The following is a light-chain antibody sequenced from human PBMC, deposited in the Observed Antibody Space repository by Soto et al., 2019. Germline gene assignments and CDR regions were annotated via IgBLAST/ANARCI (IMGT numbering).Light chain of an antibody. CDR3: QQYNNWWT. CDR1: QSVSRN. CDR2: GAS. Sequence: EIVMTQSPATLSVSPGERATLSCRASQSVSRNLAWYQQRPGQAPRLLIYGASTRATGIPARFSGSGSGTEFTLNISTLQSEDLAVYYCQQYNNWWTFGQGTKVEIK. J-gene: IGKJ1*01. V-gene: IGKV3D-15*01.